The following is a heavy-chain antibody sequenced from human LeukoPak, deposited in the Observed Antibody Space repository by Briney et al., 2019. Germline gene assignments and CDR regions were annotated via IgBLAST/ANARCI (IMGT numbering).Heavy chain of an antibody. J-gene: IGHJ5*02. CDR2: IIPIFGTA. V-gene: IGHV1-69*13. CDR3: ARDYDFWSGYYTGRWFDP. CDR1: GGTFSSYA. Sequence: SVKVSCKASGGTFSSYAISWVRQAPGQGLEWMGRIIPIFGTANYAQKFQGRVTITADESTSTAYMELSSLRSEDTAVYYCARDYDFWSGYYTGRWFDPWGQGTLVTVSS. D-gene: IGHD3-3*01.